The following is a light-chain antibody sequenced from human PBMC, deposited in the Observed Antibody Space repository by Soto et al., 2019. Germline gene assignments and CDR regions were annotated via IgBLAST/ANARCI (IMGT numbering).Light chain of an antibody. CDR3: QQYNEWPLT. CDR1: QGISSW. V-gene: IGKV3-15*01. CDR2: DAS. J-gene: IGKJ4*01. Sequence: MTQSPSSVSASVGDRVTITCRASQGISSWLAWYQQKPGQAPRLLIYDASIRATGIPARFSGSGSGTEFTLTISSLQSEDSAVYYCQQYNEWPLTFGGGTKVDI.